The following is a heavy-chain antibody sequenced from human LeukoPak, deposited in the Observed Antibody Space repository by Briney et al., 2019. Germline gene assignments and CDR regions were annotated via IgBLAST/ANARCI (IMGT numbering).Heavy chain of an antibody. CDR1: GHSISSVYY. D-gene: IGHD2-21*01. Sequence: SETLSLTCTVSGHSISSVYYWGWIRQPPGKGLEWIGNMYHSGSTYYNPSLKSRVTVSVDTSKNSFSLKLSSVTAADTAVYYCAREDADWVYFDNWGQGTLVTVFS. CDR2: MYHSGST. CDR3: AREDADWVYFDN. J-gene: IGHJ4*02. V-gene: IGHV4-38-2*02.